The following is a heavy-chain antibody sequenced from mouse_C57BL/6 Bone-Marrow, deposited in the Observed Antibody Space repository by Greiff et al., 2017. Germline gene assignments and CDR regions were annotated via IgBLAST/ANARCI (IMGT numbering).Heavy chain of an antibody. V-gene: IGHV1-54*01. Sequence: VKVVESGAELVRPGTSVKVSCKASGYAFTNYLIEWVQQRPGQGLEWIGVINPGSGGTNYNEKFKGKATLTADKSSSTAYMQLSSLTSEDSAVYFCARYPYTAMDYWGQGTSVTVSS. CDR3: ARYPYTAMDY. CDR1: GYAFTNYL. CDR2: INPGSGGT. D-gene: IGHD2-10*01. J-gene: IGHJ4*01.